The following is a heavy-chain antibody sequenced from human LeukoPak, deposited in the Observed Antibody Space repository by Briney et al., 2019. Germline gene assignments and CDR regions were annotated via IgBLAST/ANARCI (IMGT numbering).Heavy chain of an antibody. D-gene: IGHD3-22*01. J-gene: IGHJ4*02. Sequence: GASVKLSCKASGGTFSSYAISWVRQAPGQGLEWMGGIIPIFGTANYAQKFQGRVTITADKSTSTAYMELSSLRSEDTAVYYCARGGGDYDDSSGYYLRYWGQGTLVTVSS. V-gene: IGHV1-69*06. CDR1: GGTFSSYA. CDR3: ARGGGDYDDSSGYYLRY. CDR2: IIPIFGTA.